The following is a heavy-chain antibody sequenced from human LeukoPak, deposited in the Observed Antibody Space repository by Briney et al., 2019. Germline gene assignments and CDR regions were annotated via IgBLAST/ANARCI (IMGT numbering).Heavy chain of an antibody. D-gene: IGHD2-2*01. CDR2: ISSSGSTI. Sequence: QPGGSLRLSCAASGFTFSSYEMNWVRQAPGKGLEWFSYISSSGSTIYYADSVKGRFTISRDNAKNSLYLQINSLRAEDTAVYYCAKEVDVVVPAATHFDYWGQGTLVTVSS. CDR3: AKEVDVVVPAATHFDY. J-gene: IGHJ4*02. CDR1: GFTFSSYE. V-gene: IGHV3-48*03.